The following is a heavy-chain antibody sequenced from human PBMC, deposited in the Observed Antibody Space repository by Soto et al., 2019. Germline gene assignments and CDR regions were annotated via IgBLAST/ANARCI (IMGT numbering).Heavy chain of an antibody. CDR2: IYYSGST. CDR1: GGSSSSYY. D-gene: IGHD6-13*01. CDR3: ARDEIAAAGYYYYGMDV. J-gene: IGHJ6*02. Sequence: SETLSLTCTVSGGSSSSYYCSWIRQPPEKGLEWIGYIYYSGSTNYNPSLKSRVTISVDTSKNQFSLKLSSVTAADTAVYYCARDEIAAAGYYYYGMDVWGQGTTVTVSS. V-gene: IGHV4-59*01.